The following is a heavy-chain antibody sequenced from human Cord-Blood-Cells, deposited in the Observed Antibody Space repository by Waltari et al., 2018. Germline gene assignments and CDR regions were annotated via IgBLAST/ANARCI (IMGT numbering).Heavy chain of an antibody. CDR1: GYTFPGYY. D-gene: IGHD6-6*01. CDR3: ARVEYSSSSFDY. J-gene: IGHJ4*02. Sequence: QVQLVQSGAEVKKPGASVKVSCKASGYTFPGYYMHCVRQAPGQGLEWMGWINPNSGGTNYAQKFQGRVTMTRDTSISTTYMELSRLRSDDTAVYYCARVEYSSSSFDYWGQGTLVTVSS. CDR2: INPNSGGT. V-gene: IGHV1-2*02.